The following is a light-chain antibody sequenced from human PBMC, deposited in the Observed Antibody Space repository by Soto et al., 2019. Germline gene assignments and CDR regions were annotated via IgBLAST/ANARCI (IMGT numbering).Light chain of an antibody. CDR1: SNDVGGYNY. CDR2: DVS. V-gene: IGLV2-14*03. J-gene: IGLJ2*01. Sequence: QSALTQPASVSESPGQSITISCTGTSNDVGGYNYVSWYQQHPGKAPKLMIYDVSNRPSGVSNRFSASKSGNTASLTISGLQAEDEADYYCSSYAVNSTLVFGGGTKVTVL. CDR3: SSYAVNSTLV.